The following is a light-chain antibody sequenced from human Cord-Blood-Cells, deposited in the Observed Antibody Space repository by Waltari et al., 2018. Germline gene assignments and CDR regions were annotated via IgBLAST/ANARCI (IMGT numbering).Light chain of an antibody. J-gene: IGKJ2*03. CDR2: WAP. Sequence: DIVMTQSPDSLAVSLGERATINCKSSQSVLYSSNNKNYLAWYQQKPGQPPKLLIYWAPTGESGVPDRFSGSGSGTDFSLTISSLQAEDVAVYYCQQYYSTPYSFGQGTKLEIK. CDR1: QSVLYSSNNKNY. V-gene: IGKV4-1*01. CDR3: QQYYSTPYS.